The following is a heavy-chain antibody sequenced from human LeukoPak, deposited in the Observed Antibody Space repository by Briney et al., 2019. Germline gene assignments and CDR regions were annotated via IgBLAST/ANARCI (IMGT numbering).Heavy chain of an antibody. J-gene: IGHJ4*02. CDR3: ARGFVYDSSGPYFDY. Sequence: GGSLRLSCAASGFXFSSYWISWVRQAPGKGLEWVANINQDGSEKYYVDSVKGRFTISRDNAKNSLYLQMNSLRAEDTAVYFCARGFVYDSSGPYFDYWGQGTLVTVSS. V-gene: IGHV3-7*04. CDR2: INQDGSEK. D-gene: IGHD3-22*01. CDR1: GFXFSSYW.